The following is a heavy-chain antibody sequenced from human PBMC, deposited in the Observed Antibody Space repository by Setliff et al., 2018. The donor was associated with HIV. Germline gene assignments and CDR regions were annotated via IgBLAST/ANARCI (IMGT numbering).Heavy chain of an antibody. V-gene: IGHV1-18*01. CDR2: ISAYNGNT. Sequence: GASVKVSCKASRSTFNSHTINWVRQAPGQGLEWMGWISAYNGNTNYAQKLQGRVTMTTDTSTSTAYMELRSLRSDDTAVYYCARDLRTIVWYTSSWYEDWFDPWGQGTLVTVSS. D-gene: IGHD6-13*01. J-gene: IGHJ5*02. CDR3: ARDLRTIVWYTSSWYEDWFDP. CDR1: RSTFNSHT.